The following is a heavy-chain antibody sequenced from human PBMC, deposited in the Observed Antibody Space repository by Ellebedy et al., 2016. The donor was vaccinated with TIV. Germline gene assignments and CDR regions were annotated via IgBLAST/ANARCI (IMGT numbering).Heavy chain of an antibody. CDR1: GFTFSSYA. V-gene: IGHV3-23*01. CDR3: GKQQLVFGVPL. J-gene: IGHJ4*02. Sequence: GESLKISXAASGFTFSSYAMSWVRQAPGKGLEWVSAISGSGGSTYYADSVKGRFTISRDNSKNTLYLQMNSLRAEDTAVYYCGKQQLVFGVPLWGQGTLVTVSS. D-gene: IGHD6-6*01. CDR2: ISGSGGST.